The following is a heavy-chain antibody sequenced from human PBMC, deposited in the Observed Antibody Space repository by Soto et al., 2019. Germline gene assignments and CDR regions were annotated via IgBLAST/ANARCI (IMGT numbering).Heavy chain of an antibody. CDR3: VRDWTGETCPCMDV. J-gene: IGHJ6*02. D-gene: IGHD2-8*02. Sequence: EVQLLESGGGLVQPGGSLRLSCAPSGFTFSSHAMSWVRQAPGKGLEWVSGMSDSGGDTYYADSVKGRFTISRDSSKNTLYLQMNSLRDEDTAVYYCVRDWTGETCPCMDVWGQGTTVTVSS. CDR2: MSDSGGDT. CDR1: GFTFSSHA. V-gene: IGHV3-23*01.